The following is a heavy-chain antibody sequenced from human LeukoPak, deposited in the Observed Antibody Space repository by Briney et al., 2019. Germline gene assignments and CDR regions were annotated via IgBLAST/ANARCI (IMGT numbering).Heavy chain of an antibody. Sequence: SETLSLTCTVSGGSISSYYWSWIRQPPGNGLEWIGYIYYSGSTNYNPSLKSRVTMSVDTSKNQFSLKLSSVTAAGTAVYYCARHTFKGDGGNSILDYWGQGTLVTVSS. D-gene: IGHD4-23*01. CDR1: GGSISSYY. CDR2: IYYSGST. V-gene: IGHV4-59*08. CDR3: ARHTFKGDGGNSILDY. J-gene: IGHJ4*02.